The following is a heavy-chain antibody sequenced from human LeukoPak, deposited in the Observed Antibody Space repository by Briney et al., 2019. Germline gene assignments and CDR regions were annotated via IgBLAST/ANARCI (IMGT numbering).Heavy chain of an antibody. Sequence: ASVKVSCKASGYTFTSYAMHWVRQAPGQRLEWMGWINAGNGNTKYSQKLQGRVTMTTDTSTSTAYMELRSLRSDDTAVYYCARDLRRWFDPWGQGTLVTVSS. CDR1: GYTFTSYA. CDR2: INAGNGNT. CDR3: ARDLRRWFDP. J-gene: IGHJ5*02. V-gene: IGHV1-3*01.